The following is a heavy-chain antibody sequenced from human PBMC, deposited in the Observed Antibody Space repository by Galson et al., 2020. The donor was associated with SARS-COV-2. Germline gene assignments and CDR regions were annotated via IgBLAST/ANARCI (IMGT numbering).Heavy chain of an antibody. CDR1: GYTFTDYS. CDR2: FNSNTGGP. J-gene: IGHJ4*02. D-gene: IGHD7-27*01. CDR3: ATGARFYYDF. V-gene: IGHV1-2*02. Sequence: GESLKISCKASGYTFTDYSMHWLRQAPGQGLEWMGWFNSNTGGPNYAQKFQGRVTMTRDTSINTAYMELSRLTSDDTAVYYCATGARFYYDFWGQGTLVTVSS.